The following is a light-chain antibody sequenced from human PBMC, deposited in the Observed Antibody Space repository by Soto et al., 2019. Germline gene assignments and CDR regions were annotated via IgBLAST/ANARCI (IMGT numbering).Light chain of an antibody. V-gene: IGLV2-14*03. J-gene: IGLJ2*01. CDR1: SSDVGGYNF. CDR2: DVT. Sequence: QSVLTQPASGSGSPGQSITLSCIGSSSDVGGYNFVSWYQQHPGKAPKLIMYDVTNRPSGVSDRLSGSKSGNTASLTISGLQAADEADYYCSSYAGSSTLVVFGGGTELTVL. CDR3: SSYAGSSTLVV.